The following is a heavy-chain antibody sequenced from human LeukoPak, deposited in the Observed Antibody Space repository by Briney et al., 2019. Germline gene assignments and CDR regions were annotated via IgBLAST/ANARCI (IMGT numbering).Heavy chain of an antibody. CDR2: MNQDGSEK. CDR3: ATYTHWVAGDV. V-gene: IGHV3-7*01. CDR1: GFTFSYSW. D-gene: IGHD3-16*01. J-gene: IGHJ6*02. Sequence: GGSLRLSCASSGFTFSYSWMSWVRQPPGKGLEWVANMNQDGSEKDYVDSVKGRLTISRDNARNSLYLQMGSLRAEDTAVYYCATYTHWVAGDVWGQGTTVTVSS.